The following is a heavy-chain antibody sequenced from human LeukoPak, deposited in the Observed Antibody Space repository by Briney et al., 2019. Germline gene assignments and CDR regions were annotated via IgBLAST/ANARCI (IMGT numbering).Heavy chain of an antibody. CDR1: GFTFSSYD. CDR2: IISSSRTI. V-gene: IGHV3-48*04. Sequence: PGGSLRLSCAASGFTFSSYDMNWVRQAPGKGLEWVSYIISSSRTIYYADSVKGRFTISRDNAKNSLYLQMNSLRAEDTAVYYCARPSSSGWFDPWGQGTLVPVSS. D-gene: IGHD6-6*01. J-gene: IGHJ5*02. CDR3: ARPSSSGWFDP.